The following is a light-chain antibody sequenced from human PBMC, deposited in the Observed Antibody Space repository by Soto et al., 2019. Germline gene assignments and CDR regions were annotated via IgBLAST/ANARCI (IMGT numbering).Light chain of an antibody. V-gene: IGKV3-20*01. CDR2: GTY. CDR3: QQYGDSLSIT. CDR1: QTISGNY. J-gene: IGKJ5*01. Sequence: DIVLTHSPGTLCLSPWQGETLSCMAIQTISGNYLAWSQHKPGQAPRLLIPGTYARATGIPDRFSGSGSGTDFNLTITILDPEAFAVSSCQQYGDSLSITFGQGTRLEIK.